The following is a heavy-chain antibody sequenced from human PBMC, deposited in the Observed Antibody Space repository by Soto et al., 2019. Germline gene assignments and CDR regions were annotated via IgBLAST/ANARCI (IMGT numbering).Heavy chain of an antibody. D-gene: IGHD4-4*01. CDR3: ARDPHDYSTNWFDP. CDR1: GYTFTSYA. V-gene: IGHV1-3*01. J-gene: IGHJ5*02. CDR2: INAGNGNT. Sequence: SVKVSCKASGYTFTSYAIHWVRQAPGQRLEWMGWINAGNGNTKYSQKFQGRVTITRDTSASTAYMELSSLRSEDTAVYYCARDPHDYSTNWFDPWGQGTLVTVSS.